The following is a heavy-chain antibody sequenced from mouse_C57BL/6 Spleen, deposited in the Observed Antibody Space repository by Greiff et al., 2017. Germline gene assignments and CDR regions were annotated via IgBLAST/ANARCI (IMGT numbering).Heavy chain of an antibody. CDR3: GRDEYDVYVGG. V-gene: IGHV5-17*01. J-gene: IGHJ2*01. D-gene: IGHD2-4*01. Sequence: EVQLVQSGGGLVKPGASLKLSWKASGYTFSDYGMHWVGQAPEEGLEWVAYISRGSSNIYYAETVKGRFTISRDNAKITQSLQLASLRSEDTAMYYCGRDEYDVYVGGWGHGATVSFS. CDR2: ISRGSSNI. CDR1: GYTFSDYG.